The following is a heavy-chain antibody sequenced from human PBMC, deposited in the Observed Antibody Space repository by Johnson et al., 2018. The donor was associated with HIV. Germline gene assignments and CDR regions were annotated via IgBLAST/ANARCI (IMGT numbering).Heavy chain of an antibody. CDR1: GFIFNTFG. Sequence: QVQLVESGGGVVQPGGSLRLSCAASGFIFNTFGMHWVRQAPGKGLEWVAFIRYDGSIQYYADSVQGRFTISRDNSKNSLYLQMNSLRAEDTAVYYCARRADAFDIWGQGTMVTVSS. V-gene: IGHV3-30*02. CDR3: ARRADAFDI. J-gene: IGHJ3*02. CDR2: IRYDGSIQ.